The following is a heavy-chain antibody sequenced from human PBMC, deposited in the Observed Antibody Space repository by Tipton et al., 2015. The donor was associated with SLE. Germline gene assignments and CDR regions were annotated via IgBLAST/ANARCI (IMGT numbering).Heavy chain of an antibody. D-gene: IGHD3/OR15-3a*01. CDR3: ARDGLRGIGKFYDY. V-gene: IGHV3-30*02. CDR2: TLYDGTDK. J-gene: IGHJ4*02. Sequence: SLRLSCAASGFNFGSYGMHWVRQAPGKGLEWVAYTLYDGTDKYYAASVKGRFTISRDNSKNTLDLQMGNLRAEDTAVYYCARDGLRGIGKFYDYWGQGTLVTVSS. CDR1: GFNFGSYG.